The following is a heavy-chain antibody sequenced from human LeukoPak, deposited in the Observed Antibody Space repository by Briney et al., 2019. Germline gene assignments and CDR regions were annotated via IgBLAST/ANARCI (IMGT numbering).Heavy chain of an antibody. V-gene: IGHV3-30*18. CDR3: AKDTYGGNSGSDY. J-gene: IGHJ4*01. CDR1: GFTFSSYG. Sequence: GGSLRLSCAASGFTFSSYGMHWVRQAPGKGLEWVAVISYDGSNKYYADSVKGRFTISRDNSKNTLYLQMNSLRAEDTAVYYYAKDTYGGNSGSDYWGQGTLVTVSS. CDR2: ISYDGSNK. D-gene: IGHD4-23*01.